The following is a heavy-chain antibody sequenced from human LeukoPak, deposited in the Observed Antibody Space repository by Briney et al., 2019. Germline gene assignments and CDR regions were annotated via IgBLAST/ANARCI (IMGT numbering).Heavy chain of an antibody. CDR2: INWNGGST. CDR1: GFTGDDYD. D-gene: IGHD1-26*01. V-gene: IGHV3-20*04. Sequence: GRSLRLSCAGSGFTGDDYDVSWIRQAPGKGLEWVSGINWNGGSTGYADSLKGRFTVSRDNAKNSLYLQMNSLRAEDTALYYCARRHSGSYTFDYWGQGTLVTVSS. CDR3: ARRHSGSYTFDY. J-gene: IGHJ4*02.